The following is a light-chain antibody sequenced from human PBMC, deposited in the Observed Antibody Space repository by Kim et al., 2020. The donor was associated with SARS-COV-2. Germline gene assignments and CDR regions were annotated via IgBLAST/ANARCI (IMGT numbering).Light chain of an antibody. J-gene: IGLJ3*02. Sequence: PGTTAILPVGGEDIGSQSVHWCQQKPGQAPVLVIQNDSDRPSGISERFSGSNSGDTATLAISRVEAGDEADYFCQVWDSTSEHPWVFGGGTQLTVL. V-gene: IGLV3-21*04. CDR1: DIGSQS. CDR3: QVWDSTSEHPWV. CDR2: NDS.